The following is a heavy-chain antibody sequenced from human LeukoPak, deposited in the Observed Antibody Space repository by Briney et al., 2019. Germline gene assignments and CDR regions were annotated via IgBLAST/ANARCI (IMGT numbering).Heavy chain of an antibody. CDR1: GGSISSSSYY. J-gene: IGHJ4*02. V-gene: IGHV4-39*07. D-gene: IGHD2-2*01. CDR3: ARDGGYCSSTSRDDTAGY. CDR2: IYYSGST. Sequence: SETLSLTCTVSGGSISSSSYYWGWIRQPPGKGLEWIGSIYYSGSTYYNPSLKSRVTISVDTSKNQFSLKLSSVTAADTAVYYCARDGGYCSSTSRDDTAGYWGQGTLVTVSS.